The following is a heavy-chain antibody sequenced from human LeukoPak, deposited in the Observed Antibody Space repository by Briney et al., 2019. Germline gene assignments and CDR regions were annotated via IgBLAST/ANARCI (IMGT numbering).Heavy chain of an antibody. Sequence: PSETLSLTCAVFGGSFSDYYWTWIRQPPGKGLEWIGEVHRSGRTNYKSSLQSRLTISVDTSERQFSLKLSSVTAADTAIYYCARGIVLTGYASFDYWSLGALVTVSS. D-gene: IGHD2-8*01. V-gene: IGHV4-34*01. CDR3: ARGIVLTGYASFDY. CDR1: GGSFSDYY. CDR2: VHRSGRT. J-gene: IGHJ4*02.